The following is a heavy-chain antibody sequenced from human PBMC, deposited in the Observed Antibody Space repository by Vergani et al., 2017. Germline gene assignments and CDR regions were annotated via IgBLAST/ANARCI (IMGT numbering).Heavy chain of an antibody. J-gene: IGHJ5*02. Sequence: QVQLVESGGGVVQPGRSLRLSCAASGFTFNHYGMHWVRQAPGKGLEWVAVTWYDGNNKQYADSVKGRFTISRDNSKSTMYLQMNSLRDEDTGVYYCARHLRLRYSRFDPSLQGAIVTVSS. CDR2: TWYDGNNK. CDR1: GFTFNHYG. CDR3: ARHLRLRYSRFDP. V-gene: IGHV3-33*01. D-gene: IGHD3-9*01.